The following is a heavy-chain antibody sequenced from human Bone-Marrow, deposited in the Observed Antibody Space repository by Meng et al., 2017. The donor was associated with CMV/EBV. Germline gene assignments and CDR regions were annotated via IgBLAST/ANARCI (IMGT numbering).Heavy chain of an antibody. CDR3: ARVTNWGYFDL. D-gene: IGHD7-27*01. CDR2: ISHSGSA. Sequence: LTCAVSGGYFSDFYWSWIRQPPGKGLDWIGEISHSGSANYKSSLRSRVTISIDTSNNQFSLKLSSVTAADTAVYYCARVTNWGYFDLWGRGTLVTVSS. J-gene: IGHJ2*01. V-gene: IGHV4-34*01. CDR1: GGYFSDFY.